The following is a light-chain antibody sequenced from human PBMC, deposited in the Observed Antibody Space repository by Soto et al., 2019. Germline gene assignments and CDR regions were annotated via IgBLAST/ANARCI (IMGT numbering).Light chain of an antibody. V-gene: IGLV2-14*01. CDR2: EVS. J-gene: IGLJ7*01. CDR3: SSYRGTDTWV. Sequence: QSALTQPASVSGSPGQSITISCTGTSSDIGAYNYVSWYQQHPGKAPKLIFYEVSNRPSGVSDRFSGSKSGNTASLTISGLQAEDEADYYCSSYRGTDTWVFGGGTQLTVL. CDR1: SSDIGAYNY.